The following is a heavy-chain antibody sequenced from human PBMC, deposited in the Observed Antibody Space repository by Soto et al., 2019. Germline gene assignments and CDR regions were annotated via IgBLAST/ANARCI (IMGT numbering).Heavy chain of an antibody. Sequence: PGGSLRLSCAASGFTFSSYAMSWVRQAPGKGLEWVSAISGSGGSTYYADSVKGRFTISRDNSKNTLYLQMNSLRAEDTAVYYCVVIMVRGVPYYFDYWGQGTLVTVSS. CDR2: ISGSGGST. V-gene: IGHV3-23*01. CDR1: GFTFSSYA. D-gene: IGHD3-10*01. CDR3: VVIMVRGVPYYFDY. J-gene: IGHJ4*02.